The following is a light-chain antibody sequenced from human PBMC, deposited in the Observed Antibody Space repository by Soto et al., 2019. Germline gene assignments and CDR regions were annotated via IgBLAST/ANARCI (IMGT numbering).Light chain of an antibody. V-gene: IGLV2-14*01. J-gene: IGLJ1*01. CDR3: SSYTSSTTDV. CDR1: SSDVGRYNF. CDR2: DVS. Sequence: QSALTQPASVSWSPGQSITISCTGTSSDVGRYNFVSWYQQHPGKAPKLMIYDVSNRPSGISNRFSGSKSGNTASLTISGLQAGDEADYYCSSYTSSTTDVFGTGTKLTVL.